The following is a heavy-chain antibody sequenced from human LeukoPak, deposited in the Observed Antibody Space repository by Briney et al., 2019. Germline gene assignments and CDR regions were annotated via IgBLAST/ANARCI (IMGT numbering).Heavy chain of an antibody. J-gene: IGHJ4*02. D-gene: IGHD2-15*01. CDR1: GFTFSNYW. CDR3: SRVRVHYCSGGSCLYFDY. CDR2: IKPDGSEE. V-gene: IGHV3-7*05. Sequence: PGGSLRLSCAVSGFTFSNYWMTWVRQAPGKGLEWVTNIKPDGSEEYYVDSVKGRFSISRDNVKNSLYLQMNSLRAEDTAVYYCSRVRVHYCSGGSCLYFDYWGQGTLVTVSS.